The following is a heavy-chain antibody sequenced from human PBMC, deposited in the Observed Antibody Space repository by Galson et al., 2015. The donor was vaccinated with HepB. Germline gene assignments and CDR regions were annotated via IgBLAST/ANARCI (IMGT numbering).Heavy chain of an antibody. D-gene: IGHD4-17*01. V-gene: IGHV6-1*01. CDR2: TYYRSKWYN. Sequence: CAISGDSVSSNSAAWNWIRQSPSRGLEWLGRTYYRSKWYNDYAVSVKSRITINPDTSKNQFSLQLNSVTPENTAVYYCARDQPDYGDYSYFDYWGQGTLVTVSS. J-gene: IGHJ4*02. CDR3: ARDQPDYGDYSYFDY. CDR1: GDSVSSNSAA.